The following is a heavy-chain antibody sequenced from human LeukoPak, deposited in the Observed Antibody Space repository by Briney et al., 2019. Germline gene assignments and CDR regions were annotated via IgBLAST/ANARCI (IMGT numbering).Heavy chain of an antibody. Sequence: ASVKVSCKVSGYTLTELSMHWVRQAPGKGLEWMGGFDPEDGETIYAQKFQGRVTMTEDTSTDTAYMELSSLRSEDTAVYYCARDGSGGSHPGGRDWYFDLWGRGTLVTVSS. J-gene: IGHJ2*01. CDR3: ARDGSGGSHPGGRDWYFDL. CDR2: FDPEDGET. D-gene: IGHD2-15*01. CDR1: GYTLTELS. V-gene: IGHV1-24*01.